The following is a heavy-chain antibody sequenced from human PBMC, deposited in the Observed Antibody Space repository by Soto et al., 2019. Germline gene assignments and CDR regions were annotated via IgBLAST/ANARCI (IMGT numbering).Heavy chain of an antibody. CDR3: AREGGYDSPHGC. V-gene: IGHV4-30-4*01. Sequence: PSETLSLTCTVPGGFISNGDYHWSWIRQPPGKGLEWIGYTYPSGSTYYNASLRSRVTISIDASKNQFSLKLNSVTAADTAVYYCAREGGYDSPHGCWGQGTLVTVSS. D-gene: IGHD5-12*01. CDR1: GGFISNGDYH. CDR2: TYPSGST. J-gene: IGHJ4*02.